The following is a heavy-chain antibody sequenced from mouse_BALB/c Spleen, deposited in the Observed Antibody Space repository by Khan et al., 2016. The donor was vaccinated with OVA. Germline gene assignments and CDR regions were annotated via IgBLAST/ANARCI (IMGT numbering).Heavy chain of an antibody. Sequence: VQLKESGPGLVKPSQSLSLTCTVTGYSITSGYVWNWIRQFPGNKLEWMGYISYSGSTNYNPSLKSRISITRDTSKNQFFLQLNSVTTGTTATYYCARTARIKYWGQGTTLTVSS. CDR1: GYSITSGYV. J-gene: IGHJ2*01. V-gene: IGHV3-2*02. CDR3: ARTARIKY. D-gene: IGHD1-2*01. CDR2: ISYSGST.